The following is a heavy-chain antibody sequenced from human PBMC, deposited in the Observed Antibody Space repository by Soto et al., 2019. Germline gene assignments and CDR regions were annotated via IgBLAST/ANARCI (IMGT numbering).Heavy chain of an antibody. CDR2: ISYTGIT. CDR1: GGSISSSSYY. CDR3: ARPDRQDTVAGPY. D-gene: IGHD6-19*01. Sequence: SETLSVTCTVSGGSISSSSYYWGWIREPPGTGLEWIGSISYTGITHYTPSRKSRATISIATSKNQISLKVNSVAATDTAVYSCARPDRQDTVAGPYWGQGTLVTVSS. J-gene: IGHJ4*02. V-gene: IGHV4-39*01.